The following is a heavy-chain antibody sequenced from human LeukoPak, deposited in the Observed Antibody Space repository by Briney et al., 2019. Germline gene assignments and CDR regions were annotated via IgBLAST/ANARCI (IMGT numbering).Heavy chain of an antibody. CDR3: ARQGRATVVMYMDD. CDR2: IYYTGIT. Sequence: PSETLSLTCSVSGGSISSSGDNWGWIRQPPGKGLEWIGSIYYTGITYYNPSLMSRVTMSVDTSKNQFSLRLTSVTAADTAMYYCARQGRATVVMYMDDWGKGTTVTVSS. V-gene: IGHV4-39*01. CDR1: GGSISSSGDN. D-gene: IGHD4-23*01. J-gene: IGHJ6*03.